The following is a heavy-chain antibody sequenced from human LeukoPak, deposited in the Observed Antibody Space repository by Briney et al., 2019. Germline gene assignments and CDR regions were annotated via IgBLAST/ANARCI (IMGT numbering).Heavy chain of an antibody. V-gene: IGHV3-23*01. CDR2: ISGSGGST. D-gene: IGHD1-26*01. J-gene: IGHJ4*02. Sequence: GGSLRLSCAASGFTFSAYWMSWVRQAPGKGLEWVSAISGSGGSTYYADSVKGRFTISRDNSKNTLYLQMNSLRAEDTAVYYCAKSRSGWELPRWGQGTLVTVSS. CDR3: AKSRSGWELPR. CDR1: GFTFSAYW.